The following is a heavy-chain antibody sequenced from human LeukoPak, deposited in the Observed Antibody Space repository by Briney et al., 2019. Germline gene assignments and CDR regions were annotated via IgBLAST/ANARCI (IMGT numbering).Heavy chain of an antibody. CDR1: GFTFSSYW. D-gene: IGHD4-17*01. V-gene: IGHV3-74*01. CDR2: INSDGSST. Sequence: PGGSLRLSCAASGFTFSSYWMHWARQAPGKGLVWVSRINSDGSSTSYADSVKGRFTISRDNAKNTLYLQMNSLRAEDTAVYYCSCLMTTTPGWDYWGQGTLVTVSS. CDR3: SCLMTTTPGWDY. J-gene: IGHJ4*02.